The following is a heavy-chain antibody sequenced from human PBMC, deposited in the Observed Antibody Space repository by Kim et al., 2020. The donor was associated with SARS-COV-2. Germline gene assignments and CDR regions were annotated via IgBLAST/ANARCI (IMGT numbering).Heavy chain of an antibody. CDR3: ARGESIAVAGTTHWFDP. CDR2: IYYSGST. Sequence: SETLSLTCTVSGGSISSYYWSWIRQPPGKGLEWIGYIYYSGSTNYNPSLMSRVTISVDTSKNQFSLNLSSVTAADTAVYYCARGESIAVAGTTHWFDPWGQGTLVTVSS. V-gene: IGHV4-59*13. J-gene: IGHJ5*02. CDR1: GGSISSYY. D-gene: IGHD6-19*01.